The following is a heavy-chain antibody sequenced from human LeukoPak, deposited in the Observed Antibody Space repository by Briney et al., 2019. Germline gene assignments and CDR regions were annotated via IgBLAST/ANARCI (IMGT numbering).Heavy chain of an antibody. V-gene: IGHV3-53*01. CDR1: GFTVSRKY. CDR3: ASRDFGDYPYLDY. D-gene: IGHD4-17*01. Sequence: GGSLRLSCAASGFTVSRKYMTWVRQAPGKGLEWVSSIYTGDNTYYADSVKGRFTISRDISKNTLYLQLNSLRAEDTAVYYCASRDFGDYPYLDYWGQGTLVIVSP. CDR2: IYTGDNT. J-gene: IGHJ4*02.